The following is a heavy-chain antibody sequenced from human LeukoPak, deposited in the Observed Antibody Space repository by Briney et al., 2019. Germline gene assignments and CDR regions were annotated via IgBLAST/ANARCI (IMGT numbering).Heavy chain of an antibody. J-gene: IGHJ6*03. V-gene: IGHV4-4*07. CDR2: IYTSGST. CDR3: ARSLSGSYNYYYYMDV. CDR1: GGSISSYY. D-gene: IGHD1-26*01. Sequence: SETLSLTCTVSGGSISSYYWSWIRQPAGKGLEWIGRIYTSGSTNYNPSLKSRVTMSVDTSKNQFSLKLSSVTAADTAVYYCARSLSGSYNYYYYMDVWGKGTTVTVSS.